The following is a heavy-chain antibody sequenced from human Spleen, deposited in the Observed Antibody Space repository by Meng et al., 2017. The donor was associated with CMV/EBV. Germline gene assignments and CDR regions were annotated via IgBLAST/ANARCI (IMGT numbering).Heavy chain of an antibody. CDR3: ARDNSGYSPWVY. D-gene: IGHD2-21*01. J-gene: IGHJ4*02. CDR1: GYTFTNYY. V-gene: IGHV1-46*01. CDR2: INTSVGYT. Sequence: QVQLVQSGAEVKKPGASVKVSCKASGYTFTNYYMHWVRQAPGQGLEWMGIINTSVGYTSHAQKFQGRVTITADESTSTAYMELRSLRSDDTAVYYCARDNSGYSPWVYWGQGTLVTVSS.